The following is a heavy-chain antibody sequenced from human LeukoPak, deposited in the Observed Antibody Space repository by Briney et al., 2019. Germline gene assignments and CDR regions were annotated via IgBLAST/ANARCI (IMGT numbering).Heavy chain of an antibody. CDR1: GGSISSDDFY. D-gene: IGHD6-19*01. J-gene: IGHJ3*02. CDR3: ARGYSSGWGTYSAFDI. CDR2: IYYSGST. Sequence: PSETLSLTCTVSGGSISSDDFYWSWIRQPPGKGLEWIGYIYYSGSTYYNPSLKSRVTISVDTSKTQFSLKLSSVTAADTAVYYCARGYSSGWGTYSAFDIWGQGTMVTVSS. V-gene: IGHV4-30-4*01.